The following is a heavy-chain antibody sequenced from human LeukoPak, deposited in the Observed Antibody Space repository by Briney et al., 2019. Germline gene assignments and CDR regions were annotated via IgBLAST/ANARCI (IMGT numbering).Heavy chain of an antibody. CDR3: ARSIDGLDY. V-gene: IGHV3-7*01. CDR1: GFTFRSYW. CDR2: IKEDGSDK. D-gene: IGHD5-24*01. J-gene: IGHJ4*02. Sequence: GGSLRLSCAASGFTFRSYWMGWVRQAPGKGLEWVANIKEDGSDKYYVDSVRGRFTISRDNAKNSLYLQMNSLRAEDTAVYYRARSIDGLDYWGQGTLVTVSS.